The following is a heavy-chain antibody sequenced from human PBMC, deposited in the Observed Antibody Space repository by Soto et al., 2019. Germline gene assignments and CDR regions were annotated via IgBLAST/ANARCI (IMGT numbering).Heavy chain of an antibody. J-gene: IGHJ5*02. CDR1: GGSISTGGYY. CDR2: FYYSWST. V-gene: IGHV4-31*03. Sequence: QVQLQESGPGLVKPSQTLSLTCTVSGGSISTGGYYWNWIRQHPGKGLEWIGYFYYSWSTYYYPALKSRVTISVNTSKNQFSLKLSSVTAADTAVYYCARSVFPWGQGTLVTVSS. CDR3: ARSVFP.